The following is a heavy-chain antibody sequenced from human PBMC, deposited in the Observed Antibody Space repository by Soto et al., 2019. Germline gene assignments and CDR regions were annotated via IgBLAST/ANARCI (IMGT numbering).Heavy chain of an antibody. J-gene: IGHJ4*02. Sequence: SVKVSCKASGGTFSSYTISWVRQAPGQGLEWMGRIIPILGIANYAQKFQGRVTITADKSTSTAYMELSSLRSEDTAVYYCARAEWLLYPSHFDYWGQGTLVTVSS. CDR3: ARAEWLLYPSHFDY. CDR1: GGTFSSYT. CDR2: IIPILGIA. V-gene: IGHV1-69*02. D-gene: IGHD3-3*01.